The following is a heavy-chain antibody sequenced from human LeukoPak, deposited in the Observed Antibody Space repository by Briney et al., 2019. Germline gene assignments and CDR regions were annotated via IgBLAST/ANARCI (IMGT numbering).Heavy chain of an antibody. V-gene: IGHV3-30*03. CDR2: ISYDGSNK. CDR3: ATWNIVVVPAASYGMDV. CDR1: GFTFSSYG. Sequence: GGSLRLSCAASGFTFSSYGMHWVRQAPGKGLEWVAVISYDGSNKYYADSVKGRFTISRDNSKNTLYLQMNSLRAEDTAVYYCATWNIVVVPAASYGMDVWGKGTTVTVSS. J-gene: IGHJ6*04. D-gene: IGHD2-2*01.